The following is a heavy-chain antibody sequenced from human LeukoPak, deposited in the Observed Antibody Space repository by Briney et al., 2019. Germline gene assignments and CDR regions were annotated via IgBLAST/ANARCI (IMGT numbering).Heavy chain of an antibody. V-gene: IGHV1-69*05. CDR3: AQEGHYDFWSGYYTYNWFDP. J-gene: IGHJ5*02. Sequence: ASVTVSCKASGGTFSSYAISWVRQAPGQGLEWMGGIIPIFGTANYAQKFQGRVTITTDESTSTAYMELSSLRSEDTAVYYCAQEGHYDFWSGYYTYNWFDPWGQGTLVTVSS. D-gene: IGHD3-3*01. CDR2: IIPIFGTA. CDR1: GGTFSSYA.